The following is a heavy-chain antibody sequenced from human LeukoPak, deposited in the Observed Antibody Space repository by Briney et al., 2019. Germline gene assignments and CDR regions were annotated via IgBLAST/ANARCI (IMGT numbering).Heavy chain of an antibody. D-gene: IGHD2-15*01. V-gene: IGHV4-59*07. CDR1: GGSIRRYY. CDR2: IYYSGSN. J-gene: IGHJ6*03. Sequence: PSDTLSLTYTVSGGSIRRYYWSWVRQPPGKGLEGIGDIYYSGSNNYNPSLKSRVTISIDTSKNQFSLKLGSVTAADTAVYYFARCYCSGGSCTSPGDYYYMDVWGKGTTVTVSS. CDR3: ARCYCSGGSCTSPGDYYYMDV.